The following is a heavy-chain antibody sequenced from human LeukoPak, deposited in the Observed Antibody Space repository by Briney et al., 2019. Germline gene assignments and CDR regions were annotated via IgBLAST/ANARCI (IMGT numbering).Heavy chain of an antibody. Sequence: SETLSLTCGVSGYSISSGYQWAWIRQSPGKGLEWIGSIYHSGSAHYNPSLKSRVTISVETSKNQFSLNMYPVTAADTDVYYCARDPRWLTPDCTSTSCYENYFDPWGQGTLVTVSS. CDR3: ARDPRWLTPDCTSTSCYENYFDP. CDR2: IYHSGSA. D-gene: IGHD2-2*01. CDR1: GYSISSGYQ. V-gene: IGHV4-38-2*02. J-gene: IGHJ5*02.